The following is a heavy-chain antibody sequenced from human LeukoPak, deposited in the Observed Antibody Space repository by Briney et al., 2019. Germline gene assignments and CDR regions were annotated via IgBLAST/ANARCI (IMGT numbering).Heavy chain of an antibody. Sequence: GGSLRLSCAASGFTFSSYAMSWVRQAPGKGLEWVSAISGSGGSTYYAGSVKGRFTISRDDSKNTLYLQMNSLRAEDTAVYYCAKGPHYSSSWYYFDYWGQGTLVTVSS. D-gene: IGHD6-13*01. CDR1: GFTFSSYA. J-gene: IGHJ4*02. CDR2: ISGSGGST. V-gene: IGHV3-23*01. CDR3: AKGPHYSSSWYYFDY.